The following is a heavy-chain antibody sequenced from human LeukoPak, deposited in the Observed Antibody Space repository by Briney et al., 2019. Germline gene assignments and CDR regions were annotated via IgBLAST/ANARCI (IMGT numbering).Heavy chain of an antibody. D-gene: IGHD7-27*01. CDR1: GASMSSNY. J-gene: IGHJ4*02. CDR3: EGRYLGSDY. V-gene: IGHV4-59*01. CDR2: IYHSGNT. Sequence: SETLSLTCNVSGASMSSNYWSWIRQPPGKGLEWIGYIYHSGNTNYNPSLKSRVTISVDTSKNQFSLKLSSVTAADTAVYYCEGRYLGSDYWGQGTLVTVSS.